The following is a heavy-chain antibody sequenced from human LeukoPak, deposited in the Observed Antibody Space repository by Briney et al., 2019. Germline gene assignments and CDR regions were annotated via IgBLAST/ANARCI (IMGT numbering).Heavy chain of an antibody. CDR1: GVTFSGNT. V-gene: IGHV3-21*01. J-gene: IGHJ4*02. Sequence: GGALRLSCAPSGVTFSGNTISGGAQAPGGGGGWGSSISSSSSYIYYAASVKGRFTISRDNAKNSLYLQMNSLRAEDTAVYYCARDYYGDYALDYWGQGTLVTVSS. D-gene: IGHD4-17*01. CDR2: ISSSSSYI. CDR3: ARDYYGDYALDY.